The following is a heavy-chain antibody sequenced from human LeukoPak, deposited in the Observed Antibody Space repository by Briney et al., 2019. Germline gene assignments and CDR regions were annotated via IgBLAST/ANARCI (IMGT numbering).Heavy chain of an antibody. D-gene: IGHD2-2*01. V-gene: IGHV4-39*01. Sequence: PSETLSLTCTVSGGSISSSSYYWGWIRQPPGKGLEGIGSIYYSGSTYYNPSLKSRVTISVDTSKNQFSLKLSSVTAADTAVYYCARPSCSSTSCYFGWFDPWGQGTLVTVSS. CDR2: IYYSGST. CDR3: ARPSCSSTSCYFGWFDP. CDR1: GGSISSSSYY. J-gene: IGHJ5*02.